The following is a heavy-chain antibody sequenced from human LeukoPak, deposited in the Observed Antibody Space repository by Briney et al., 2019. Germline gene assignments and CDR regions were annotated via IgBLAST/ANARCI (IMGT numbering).Heavy chain of an antibody. CDR1: GGSISSGSYY. CDR2: IYTSGST. J-gene: IGHJ4*02. CDR3: ARGAPAGLKFDY. Sequence: SQTLSLTCTVSGGSISSGSYYWNWIRQPAGKGLEWIGRIYTSGSTSYNPSLKSRVTISVDTSKNQFSLKLSSVTAADTAVYYCARGAPAGLKFDYWGQGTLVTVSS. V-gene: IGHV4-61*02. D-gene: IGHD6-13*01.